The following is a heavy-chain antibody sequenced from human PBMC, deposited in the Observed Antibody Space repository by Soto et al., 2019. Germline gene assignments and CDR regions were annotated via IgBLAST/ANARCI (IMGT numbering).Heavy chain of an antibody. D-gene: IGHD4-4*01. J-gene: IGHJ6*03. V-gene: IGHV1-18*01. Sequence: ASVKVSCKASGYTFTSYGISWVRQAPGQGLEWMGWISAYNGNTNYAQKLQGRVTMTTDTSTSTAYMELRSLRSDDTAVYYCARITTVTKVNYYFLAVWGKGTTVTVSS. CDR1: GYTFTSYG. CDR3: ARITTVTKVNYYFLAV. CDR2: ISAYNGNT.